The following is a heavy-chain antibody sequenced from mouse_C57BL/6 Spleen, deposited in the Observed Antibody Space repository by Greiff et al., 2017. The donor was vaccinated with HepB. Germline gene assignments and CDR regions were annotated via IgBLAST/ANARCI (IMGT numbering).Heavy chain of an antibody. Sequence: EVQLQQSGPELVKPGASVKISCKASGYSFTGYYMNWVKQSPEKSLEWIGEINPSTGGTTYNQKFKAKATLTVDKSSSTAYMQLKSLTSEASAVYYCARDYGDYWGQGTTLTVSS. V-gene: IGHV1-42*01. CDR3: ARDYGDY. CDR1: GYSFTGYY. J-gene: IGHJ2*01. CDR2: INPSTGGT.